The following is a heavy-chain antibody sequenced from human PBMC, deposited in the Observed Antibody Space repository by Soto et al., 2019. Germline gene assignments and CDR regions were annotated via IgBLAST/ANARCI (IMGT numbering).Heavy chain of an antibody. CDR3: ATGPSTVTTDLFDY. V-gene: IGHV1-24*01. CDR2: FDPEDGET. Sequence: ASVKVSCKVSGYTLTELSMHWVRQAPGKGLEWMGGFDPEDGETIYAQKFQGRVTMTEDTSTDTAYMELSSLRSEDTAVYYCATGPSTVTTDLFDYWGQVTLVTVS. J-gene: IGHJ4*02. CDR1: GYTLTELS. D-gene: IGHD4-4*01.